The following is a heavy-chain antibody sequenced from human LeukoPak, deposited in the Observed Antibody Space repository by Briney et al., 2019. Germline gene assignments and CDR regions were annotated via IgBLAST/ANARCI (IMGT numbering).Heavy chain of an antibody. D-gene: IGHD5-18*01. CDR3: ARMETYSHGGQGLWLGVFDY. V-gene: IGHV4-34*01. J-gene: IGHJ4*02. Sequence: SETLSLTCAVYGGSFSGYYWSWIRQPPGKGLEWIGEINHSGSTNYNPSLKSRVTISVDTSKNQFSLKLSSVTAPDTAVYYCARMETYSHGGQGLWLGVFDYWGQGTLVTVSS. CDR1: GGSFSGYY. CDR2: INHSGST.